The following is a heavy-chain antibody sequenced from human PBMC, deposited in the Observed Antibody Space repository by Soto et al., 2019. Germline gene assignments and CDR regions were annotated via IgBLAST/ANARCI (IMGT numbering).Heavy chain of an antibody. CDR2: IYPGDSDT. V-gene: IGHV5-51*01. J-gene: IGHJ4*02. D-gene: IGHD3-3*01. Sequence: GESLKISCKGSGYSFTSYWIGWVRQMPGKGLEWMGIIYPGDSDTRYSPSFQGQVTISADKSISTAYLQWSSLKASDTAMYYCAREARGDYWSGYPYYFDYWGQGTLVTVSS. CDR1: GYSFTSYW. CDR3: AREARGDYWSGYPYYFDY.